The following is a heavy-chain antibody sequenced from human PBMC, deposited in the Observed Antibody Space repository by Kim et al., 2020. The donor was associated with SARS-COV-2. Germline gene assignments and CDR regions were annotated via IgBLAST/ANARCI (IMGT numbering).Heavy chain of an antibody. D-gene: IGHD1-26*01. CDR2: ISSNGGST. CDR3: ARALKWELSYYFDY. Sequence: GGSLRLSCAASGFTFSSYAMHWVRQAPGKGLEYVSAISSNGGSTYYANSVKGRFTISRDNSKNTLYLQMGSLRAEDMAVYYCARALKWELSYYFDYWGQGTLVTVSS. CDR1: GFTFSSYA. J-gene: IGHJ4*02. V-gene: IGHV3-64*01.